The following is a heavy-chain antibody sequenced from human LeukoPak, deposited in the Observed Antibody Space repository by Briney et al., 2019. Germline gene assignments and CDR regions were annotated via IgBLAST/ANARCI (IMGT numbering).Heavy chain of an antibody. V-gene: IGHV3-30-3*01. J-gene: IGHJ3*02. Sequence: GRSLRLSCAASGFTFSSYAMHWVRQAPGKGLEWVAVISYDGSNKYYADSVKGRFTISRDNSKNTLYLQMNSLRAEDTAVYYCARDRGCSSTSCFDDAFDIWGQGTMVTVSS. D-gene: IGHD2-2*01. CDR1: GFTFSSYA. CDR3: ARDRGCSSTSCFDDAFDI. CDR2: ISYDGSNK.